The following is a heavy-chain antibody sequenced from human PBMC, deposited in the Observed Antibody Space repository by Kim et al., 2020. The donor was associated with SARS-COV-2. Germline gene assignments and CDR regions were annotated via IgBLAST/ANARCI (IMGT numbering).Heavy chain of an antibody. D-gene: IGHD2-15*01. CDR2: ISYSGST. J-gene: IGHJ2*01. CDR1: GRSVSSGDYY. CDR3: ARGVLGYCSGGTCRRYFDL. Sequence: SETLSLTCTVSGRSVSSGDYYWTWIRQPPGRALEWIGYISYSGSTNYNPSLKSRATISVDTSKNQFSLKLRSVTAADTAVYYCARGVLGYCSGGTCRRYFDLWGRGTLVTVSS. V-gene: IGHV4-61*08.